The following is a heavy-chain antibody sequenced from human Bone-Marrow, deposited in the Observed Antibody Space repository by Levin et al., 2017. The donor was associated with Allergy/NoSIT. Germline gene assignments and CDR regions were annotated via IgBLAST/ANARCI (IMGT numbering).Heavy chain of an antibody. CDR3: ARAMAARRYYFDY. Sequence: GESLKISCKASGYTFTSYYMHWVRQAPGQGLEWMGIINPSGGSTSYAQKFQGRVTMTRDTSTSTVYMELSSLRSEDTAVYYCARAMAARRYYFDYWGQGTLVTVSS. J-gene: IGHJ4*02. CDR2: INPSGGST. V-gene: IGHV1-46*01. D-gene: IGHD6-6*01. CDR1: GYTFTSYY.